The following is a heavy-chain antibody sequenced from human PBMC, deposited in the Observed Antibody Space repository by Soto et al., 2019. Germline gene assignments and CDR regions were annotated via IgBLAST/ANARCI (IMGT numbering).Heavy chain of an antibody. J-gene: IGHJ6*02. Sequence: GSLRLSCAGSGFTFGTYSMNWVRQAAGKRLEWIAYISYDSDTIQYADSVKGRFTISRDNAKNSLYLQMNSLRDEDTAVYYCARLYYDYVWGQGTTVTVSS. CDR2: ISYDSDTI. CDR3: ARLYYDYV. D-gene: IGHD3-3*01. V-gene: IGHV3-48*02. CDR1: GFTFGTYS.